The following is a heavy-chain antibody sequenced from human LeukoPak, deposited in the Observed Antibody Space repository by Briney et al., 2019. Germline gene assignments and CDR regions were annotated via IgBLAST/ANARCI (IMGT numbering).Heavy chain of an antibody. D-gene: IGHD3-16*02. V-gene: IGHV1-2*04. J-gene: IGHJ3*02. CDR3: ARGGSLGELSFDGFDI. CDR1: GYTFTGYY. CDR2: INPNSGGT. Sequence: ASVEISCKASGYTFTGYYMHWVRQAPGQGLEWMGWINPNSGGTNYAQKFQGWVTMTRDTSISTAYMELSRLRSDDTAVYYCARGGSLGELSFDGFDIWGQGTMVTVSS.